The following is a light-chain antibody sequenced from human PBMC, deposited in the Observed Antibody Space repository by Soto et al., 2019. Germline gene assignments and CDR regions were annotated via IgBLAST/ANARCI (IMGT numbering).Light chain of an antibody. CDR2: GNS. J-gene: IGLJ2*01. CDR3: QSYDSSLSGYVV. Sequence: QAVVTQPPSVSGAPGQRVTISCTGSSPNIGAGYDVHWYQQLPGTAPKLLIYGNSNRPSGVPDRFSGSKSGTSASLAITGLQAEDEADYYCQSYDSSLSGYVVFGGGTKVTVL. CDR1: SPNIGAGYD. V-gene: IGLV1-40*01.